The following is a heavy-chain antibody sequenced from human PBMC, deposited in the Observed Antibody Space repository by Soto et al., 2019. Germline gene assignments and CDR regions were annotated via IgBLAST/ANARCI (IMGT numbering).Heavy chain of an antibody. Sequence: PGESLKISCKASGYSFTSYWIGWVRQTPGKGLEWMGIILPDDADTRYSPSFEGHVTISADRSTNTAFLHLRSLEASDTAMYYCARDTYYDFWSGYYTPHYYYYGMDVWGQGTTVTVSS. CDR2: ILPDDADT. V-gene: IGHV5-51*01. D-gene: IGHD3-3*01. CDR3: ARDTYYDFWSGYYTPHYYYYGMDV. J-gene: IGHJ6*02. CDR1: GYSFTSYW.